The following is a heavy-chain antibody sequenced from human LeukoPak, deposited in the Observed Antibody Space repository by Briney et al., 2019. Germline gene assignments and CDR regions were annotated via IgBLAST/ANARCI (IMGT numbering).Heavy chain of an antibody. V-gene: IGHV3-74*01. Sequence: GGSLRLSCAVSGFTFSSYWMHWVRQAPGKGLEWVSRINSDGSSTSYADSVKGRFTISRDNAKNTLYLQMNSLRAEDTAVYYCARRPLPAAISYHFDYWGHGTPVTVSS. CDR3: ARRPLPAAISYHFDY. D-gene: IGHD2-2*01. J-gene: IGHJ4*01. CDR1: GFTFSSYW. CDR2: INSDGSST.